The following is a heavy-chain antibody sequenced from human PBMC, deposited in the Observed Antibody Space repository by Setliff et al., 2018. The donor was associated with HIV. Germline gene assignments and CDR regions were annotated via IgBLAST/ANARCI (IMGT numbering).Heavy chain of an antibody. D-gene: IGHD1-1*01. V-gene: IGHV1-69*10. CDR1: GGTFNNYA. CDR3: ARRGWNGYKSFED. J-gene: IGHJ4*02. CDR2: VIPVLGIR. Sequence: SVKVSCKASGGTFNNYAINWVRQAPGHGLEWMGGVIPVLGIRNHAQKFQGRVTITADEPTNTVFLEMRGLRPEDTALYYCARRGWNGYKSFEDWGQGTQVTVSS.